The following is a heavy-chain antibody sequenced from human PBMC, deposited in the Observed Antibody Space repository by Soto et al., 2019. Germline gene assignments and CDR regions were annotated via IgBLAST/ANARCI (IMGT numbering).Heavy chain of an antibody. V-gene: IGHV4-30-4*06. D-gene: IGHD4-17*01. CDR3: AFDGDNLVYFAY. J-gene: IGHJ4*02. Sequence: QHPGKGREWIGYIYNSGRTYYTPSLKIRVTISLATSKNQFSLKLSSVTAADTAVYYCAFDGDNLVYFAYRARGTLDTVSS. CDR2: IYNSGRT.